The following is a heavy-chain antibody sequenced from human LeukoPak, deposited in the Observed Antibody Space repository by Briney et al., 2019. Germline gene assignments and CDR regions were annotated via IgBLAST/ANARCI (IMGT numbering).Heavy chain of an antibody. Sequence: ASVKVSCKTSGYTLPNYDIYWVRQAPGQGLECMGWMNPNSGNTGYAQKFQGRVTITRNTSISTAYMELSSLRSEDTAVYYCARDSSSSEDYYYFYYYMDVWGKGTTVTVSS. D-gene: IGHD6-6*01. CDR1: GYTLPNYD. CDR3: ARDSSSSEDYYYFYYYMDV. V-gene: IGHV1-8*03. CDR2: MNPNSGNT. J-gene: IGHJ6*03.